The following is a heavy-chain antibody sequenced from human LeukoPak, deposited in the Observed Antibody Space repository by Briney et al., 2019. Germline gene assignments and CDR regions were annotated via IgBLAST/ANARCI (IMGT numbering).Heavy chain of an antibody. J-gene: IGHJ4*02. CDR1: GFTLSSYG. CDR3: ARGGGSGWYGLLGY. Sequence: GGSLRLSCAASGFTLSSYGMHWVRQAPGKGLEWVAVVWYDGSNKYYADSVKGRFTISRDNSKNTLYLQMNSLRAEDTAVYYCARGGGSGWYGLLGYWGQGTLVTVSS. CDR2: VWYDGSNK. D-gene: IGHD6-19*01. V-gene: IGHV3-33*01.